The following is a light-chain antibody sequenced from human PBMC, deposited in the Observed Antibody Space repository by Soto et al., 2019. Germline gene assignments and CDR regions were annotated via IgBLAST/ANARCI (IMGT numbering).Light chain of an antibody. CDR1: SSNIGSNT. CDR2: SNN. V-gene: IGLV1-44*01. Sequence: QSVLTQPPSASGTPGQRVTISCSGSSSNIGSNTVNWYQQVPGTAPKLLIYSNNQRPSGVPDRFSGSKSGTSASLAISGLQSEDEAEYYCAAWDATLNGLFGGGTQLTV. CDR3: AAWDATLNGL. J-gene: IGLJ2*01.